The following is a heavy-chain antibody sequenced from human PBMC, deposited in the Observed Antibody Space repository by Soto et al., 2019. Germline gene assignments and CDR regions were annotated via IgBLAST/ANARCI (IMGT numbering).Heavy chain of an antibody. CDR1: GGSMRHYF. V-gene: IGHV4-59*01. CDR2: INYSGTT. J-gene: IGHJ4*02. CDR3: AAGEASSRNLAPYYLDF. Sequence: PSETLSLTCTVSGGSMRHYFWTWIRQPPGKGLEWIGYINYSGTTSFFPSYNPSLRRRVTISEDTSKYQFSLKLLSVTTADTAVYSCAAGEASSRNLAPYYLDFWGQGALVTVSS. D-gene: IGHD6-13*01.